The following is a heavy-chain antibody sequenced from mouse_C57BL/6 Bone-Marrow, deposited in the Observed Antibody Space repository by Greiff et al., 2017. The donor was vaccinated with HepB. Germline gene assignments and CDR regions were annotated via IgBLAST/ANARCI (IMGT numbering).Heavy chain of an antibody. CDR1: GFTFTDYY. CDR2: IRNKANGYTT. Sequence: EVQGVESGGGLVQPGGSLSLSCAASGFTFTDYYMSWVRQPPGKALEWLGFIRNKANGYTTEYSASVKGRLTISRDNSQSILYLQMNALRAEDSATYYCARHEIVTTGGAMDYWGQGTSVTVSS. D-gene: IGHD2-12*01. V-gene: IGHV7-3*01. CDR3: ARHEIVTTGGAMDY. J-gene: IGHJ4*01.